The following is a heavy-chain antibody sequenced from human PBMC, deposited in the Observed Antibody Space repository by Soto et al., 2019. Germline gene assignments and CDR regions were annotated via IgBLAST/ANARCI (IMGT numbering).Heavy chain of an antibody. CDR3: TTDVLLWFGALNWFDP. CDR1: GLTFSLYA. Sequence: PGGSLRLSCAASGLTFSLYAMTWVRQAPGKGLEWVSAISSSGGSTYYAGSVKGRFITSRDNSKNTLFLQMNGLRAEDTAVYYCTTDVLLWFGALNWFDPWGQGTLVTVSS. J-gene: IGHJ5*02. V-gene: IGHV3-23*01. D-gene: IGHD3-10*01. CDR2: ISSSGGST.